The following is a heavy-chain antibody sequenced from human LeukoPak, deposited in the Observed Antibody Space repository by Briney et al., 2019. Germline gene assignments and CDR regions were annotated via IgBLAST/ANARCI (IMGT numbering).Heavy chain of an antibody. D-gene: IGHD4-17*01. CDR1: GYTFTGYY. CDR3: ARDIYGDYAGMDV. Sequence: VKVSCKASGYTFTGYYMHWVRQAPGQGLEWMGWINPNSGGTNYAQKFQGRVTMTRDTSISTAYMELSRLRSNDTAVYYCARDIYGDYAGMDVWGQGTTVTVSS. V-gene: IGHV1-2*02. J-gene: IGHJ6*02. CDR2: INPNSGGT.